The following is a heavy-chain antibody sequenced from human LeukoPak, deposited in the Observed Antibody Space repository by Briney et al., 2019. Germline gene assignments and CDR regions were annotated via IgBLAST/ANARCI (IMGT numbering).Heavy chain of an antibody. Sequence: GRSLRLSCAASGFTFSSYGMHWVRQAPGKGLEWVAVIWYDGSNKYYADSVKGRFTISRDNSKNTLYLQMNSLRVEDTAVYYCARASGGTYYYYGMDVWGQGTTVTVSS. V-gene: IGHV3-33*01. CDR3: ARASGGTYYYYGMDV. J-gene: IGHJ6*02. D-gene: IGHD4-23*01. CDR2: IWYDGSNK. CDR1: GFTFSSYG.